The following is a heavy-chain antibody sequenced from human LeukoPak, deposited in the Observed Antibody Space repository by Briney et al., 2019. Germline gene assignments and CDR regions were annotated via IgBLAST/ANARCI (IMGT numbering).Heavy chain of an antibody. J-gene: IGHJ4*02. CDR3: ARHAFDSSGLPAPIDY. CDR2: IYPGDSDT. Sequence: GESLKISCKGSGYSFTNYWIGWVRQMPGKGLEWMGVIYPGDSDTRYSPSFQGQVTISADKSISTAYLQWSSLKASDTAMYYCARHAFDSSGLPAPIDYWGQGTLVTVSS. V-gene: IGHV5-51*01. D-gene: IGHD3-22*01. CDR1: GYSFTNYW.